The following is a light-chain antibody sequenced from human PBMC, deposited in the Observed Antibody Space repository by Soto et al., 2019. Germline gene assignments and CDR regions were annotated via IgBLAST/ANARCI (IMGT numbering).Light chain of an antibody. J-gene: IGKJ1*01. CDR3: LQDYSHPWT. V-gene: IGKV1-6*01. Sequence: AIQMTQSPSSLSASVGDRVTITCRASQDIRHDLGWYQQKPGKPPKVLIYAASSLQSGVASRFSGSGSGTDFTLTITSLQPEDFATYYCLQDYSHPWTFGQWTTVEFK. CDR2: AAS. CDR1: QDIRHD.